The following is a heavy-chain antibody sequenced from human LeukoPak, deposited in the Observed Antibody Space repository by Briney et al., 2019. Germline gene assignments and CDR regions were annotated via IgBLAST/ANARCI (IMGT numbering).Heavy chain of an antibody. CDR1: EFTFSNAW. D-gene: IGHD3-22*01. Sequence: PRGSLRLSRAASEFTFSNAWMNWVRQPPGKGLEWVAIIWYDGSNKYYADSVKGRFTISRDNSKNTLYLQMNSLRAEDTAVYYCAREPPTDSSRGSWGPIYGMDVWGKGITVTVSS. CDR2: IWYDGSNK. J-gene: IGHJ6*04. CDR3: AREPPTDSSRGSWGPIYGMDV. V-gene: IGHV3-33*08.